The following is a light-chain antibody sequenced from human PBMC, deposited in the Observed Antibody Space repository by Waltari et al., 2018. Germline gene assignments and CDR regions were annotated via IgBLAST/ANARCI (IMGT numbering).Light chain of an antibody. Sequence: DIVMTQSPLSLPVTPGEPASISCRSSQSLLHSNGYSYLAWYLQKEGQCPQILIYLGSSRASGVPDRFRGRGSGTDFTLKSSRVEAEDVGVYYCMQTLQTPFTFGPGTKVDIK. CDR1: QSLLHSNGYSY. J-gene: IGKJ3*01. CDR3: MQTLQTPFT. CDR2: LGS. V-gene: IGKV2-28*01.